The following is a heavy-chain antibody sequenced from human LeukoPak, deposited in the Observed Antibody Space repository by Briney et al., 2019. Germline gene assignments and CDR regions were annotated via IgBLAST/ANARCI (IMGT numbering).Heavy chain of an antibody. Sequence: PGGSLRLSCAASGFTVSSNYMSWVRQAPGKGLEWVSVIYSGGSTYYADSVKGRFTISRDNSKNTLYLQMNSLRAEDTAVYYCARALSYYYYMDVWGKGTTVTISS. V-gene: IGHV3-66*01. CDR1: GFTVSSNY. J-gene: IGHJ6*03. CDR3: ARALSYYYYMDV. CDR2: IYSGGST.